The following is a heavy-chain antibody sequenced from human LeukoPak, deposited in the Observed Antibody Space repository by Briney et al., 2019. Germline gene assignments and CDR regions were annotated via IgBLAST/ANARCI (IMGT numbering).Heavy chain of an antibody. D-gene: IGHD5-18*01. CDR2: ISSSGSTI. CDR1: GFTYSDYY. Sequence: GGSLSLSCAASGFTYSDYYMRGIPHAPGKGRVWVSYISSSGSTIYYADSVKGRFTISRDNAKNSVYLQMNSMRGEDTAVYYCARCSYGYGLDYWGQGTLVTVSS. CDR3: ARCSYGYGLDY. V-gene: IGHV3-11*01. J-gene: IGHJ4*02.